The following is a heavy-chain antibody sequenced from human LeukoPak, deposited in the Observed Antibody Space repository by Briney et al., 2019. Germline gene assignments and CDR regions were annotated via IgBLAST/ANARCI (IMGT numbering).Heavy chain of an antibody. CDR3: AKDNERRGYSYGLNY. Sequence: GGSLRLSCAASGFTFSSYWMSWVRQAPGKGLEWVANIKQDGSEKYYADSVKGRFTISRDNSKNTLYLQMNSLRAEDTAVYYCAKDNERRGYSYGLNYWGQGTLVTVSS. V-gene: IGHV3-7*01. CDR2: IKQDGSEK. J-gene: IGHJ4*02. CDR1: GFTFSSYW. D-gene: IGHD5-18*01.